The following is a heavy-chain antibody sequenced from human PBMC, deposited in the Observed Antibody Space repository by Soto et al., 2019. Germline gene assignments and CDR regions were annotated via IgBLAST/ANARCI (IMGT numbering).Heavy chain of an antibody. J-gene: IGHJ6*02. CDR3: ARAIGLDV. D-gene: IGHD2-2*02. Sequence: SETLSLTCAVSGYSISSGYYWGWIRQPPGKGLEWIGSIYHSGGTYYNPSLKSRVTISVDTSKNQFSLKLSSVTAADTAVYYCARAIGLDVWGQGTTVTVSS. V-gene: IGHV4-38-2*01. CDR2: IYHSGGT. CDR1: GYSISSGYY.